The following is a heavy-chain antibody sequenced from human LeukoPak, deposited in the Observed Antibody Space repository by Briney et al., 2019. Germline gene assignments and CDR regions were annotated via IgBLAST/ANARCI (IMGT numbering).Heavy chain of an antibody. CDR3: ARQAWWETTTGAFDI. V-gene: IGHV5-51*01. D-gene: IGHD1-26*01. Sequence: GESLQISCKGSGYSFTSYWIGWVRQMPGKGLEWMGIIYPGDSDTRYSPSFQGQVTISADKSISTAYLQWSSLKASDTAMYCCARQAWWETTTGAFDIWGQGTMVTVSS. CDR2: IYPGDSDT. CDR1: GYSFTSYW. J-gene: IGHJ3*02.